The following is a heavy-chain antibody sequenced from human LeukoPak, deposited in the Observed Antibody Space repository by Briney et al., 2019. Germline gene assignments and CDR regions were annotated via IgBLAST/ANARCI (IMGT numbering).Heavy chain of an antibody. CDR2: IDPSDSYT. CDR1: GYSFTNYW. CDR3: ARIWFGESSNWFDP. Sequence: GESLKISCKGSGYSFTNYWISWVRQMPGKGLEWMGRIDPSDSYTNYSPSFQGHVTISADKSISTAYLRWSSLKASDTAMYYCARIWFGESSNWFDPWGQGTLVTVSS. V-gene: IGHV5-10-1*01. J-gene: IGHJ5*02. D-gene: IGHD3-10*01.